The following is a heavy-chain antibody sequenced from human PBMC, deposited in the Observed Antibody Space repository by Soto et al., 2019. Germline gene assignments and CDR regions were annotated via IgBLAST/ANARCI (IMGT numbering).Heavy chain of an antibody. CDR3: ARASLHGFGI. CDR1: GFTFSSYS. Sequence: EVQLVESGGGLVKPGGSLRLSCAASGFTFSSYSMNWVRQAPGKGLEWVSSISSSSSHIYYADSMKGRFTISRDNAKNSVYLKMNSLRAVDTAVYYWARASLHGFGIWGQGTMVTGSS. CDR2: ISSSSSHI. J-gene: IGHJ3*02. V-gene: IGHV3-21*01.